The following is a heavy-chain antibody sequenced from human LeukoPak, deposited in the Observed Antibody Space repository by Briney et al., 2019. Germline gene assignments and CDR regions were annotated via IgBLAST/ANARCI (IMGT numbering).Heavy chain of an antibody. Sequence: SETLSLTCTVSGGSISSGSYYWSWIRQPAGKGLEWIGRIYTSGSTNYNPSLKSRVTISVDTSKNQFSLKLSSVTAADTAVYYCAREGDYNWSYRAYYYYYMDVWGKGTTVTVSS. CDR2: IYTSGST. J-gene: IGHJ6*03. V-gene: IGHV4-61*02. D-gene: IGHD1-7*01. CDR1: GGSISSGSYY. CDR3: AREGDYNWSYRAYYYYYMDV.